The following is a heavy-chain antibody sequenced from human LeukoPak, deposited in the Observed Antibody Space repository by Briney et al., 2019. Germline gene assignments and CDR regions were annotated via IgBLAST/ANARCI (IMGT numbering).Heavy chain of an antibody. CDR1: GFTLRSYG. J-gene: IGHJ4*02. V-gene: IGHV3-30*02. CDR2: RRYYGSYK. CDR3: AKDCSSTSCFWGY. D-gene: IGHD2-2*01. Sequence: GVSLILSCSASGFTLRSYGMHWVRQAPGKGLEWVAFRRYYGSYKYYADSVNCRFTISRDNSKHTLYLQMNSLRAEDTAVYYCAKDCSSTSCFWGYWGQGTLVTVSS.